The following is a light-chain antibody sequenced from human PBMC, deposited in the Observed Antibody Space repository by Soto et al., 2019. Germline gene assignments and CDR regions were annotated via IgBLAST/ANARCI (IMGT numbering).Light chain of an antibody. V-gene: IGKV3-11*01. Sequence: EVVLTQSPDTLSLSPGDRATLSCRASQSVSTSLGWYQQKFGQAPRVLIYDASKRATGFPARVNGSGSGTDFTHTVSSLEPEDSAGDDCQQRRYRPPRHALGQWTRLEI. J-gene: IGKJ2*01. CDR1: QSVSTS. CDR3: QQRRYRPPRHA. CDR2: DAS.